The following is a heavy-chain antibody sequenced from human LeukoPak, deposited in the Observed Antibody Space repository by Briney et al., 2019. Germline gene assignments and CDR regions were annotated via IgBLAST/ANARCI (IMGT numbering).Heavy chain of an antibody. J-gene: IGHJ4*02. CDR1: GYTFTDYY. Sequence: ASVKVSCKASGYTFTDYYMHWVRQAPGQGLEWMGWINTHSGGTSYAQKFQGRVTMTRDTSISTGFMELKSLGSDDTAVYYCVRSRISAPVDYWGQGTLVTVSS. D-gene: IGHD6-6*01. CDR2: INTHSGGT. V-gene: IGHV1-2*02. CDR3: VRSRISAPVDY.